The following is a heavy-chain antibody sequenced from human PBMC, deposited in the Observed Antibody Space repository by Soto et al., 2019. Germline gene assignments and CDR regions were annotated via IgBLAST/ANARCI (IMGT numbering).Heavy chain of an antibody. CDR1: GGVIRTSNW. CDR2: IWHSGTT. CDR3: ARVGVTVFGGAESFGMDV. D-gene: IGHD3-3*01. V-gene: IGHV4-4*02. J-gene: IGHJ6*02. Sequence: SETLCLTCTVSGGVIRTSNWWTWVRQSPGKGLEWIGEIWHSGTTNYNPSLKSRVSISVDKSKDQFSLNLRSMTAADTAVYYCARVGVTVFGGAESFGMDVWGQGTTVTVSS.